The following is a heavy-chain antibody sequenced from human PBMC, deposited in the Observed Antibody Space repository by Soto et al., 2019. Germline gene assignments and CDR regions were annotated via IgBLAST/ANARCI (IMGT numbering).Heavy chain of an antibody. V-gene: IGHV3-11*01. CDR3: ARDYGSGSYYGWFDP. Sequence: PGGSLRLSCAASGFTFSDYYMSWIRQAPGKGLEWVSYISGTYSTIYYADSVKGRFTISRDNAKNSLYLQMNSLRAEDTAVYYCARDYGSGSYYGWFDPWGQGTLVTVSS. CDR1: GFTFSDYY. J-gene: IGHJ5*02. D-gene: IGHD3-10*01. CDR2: ISGTYSTI.